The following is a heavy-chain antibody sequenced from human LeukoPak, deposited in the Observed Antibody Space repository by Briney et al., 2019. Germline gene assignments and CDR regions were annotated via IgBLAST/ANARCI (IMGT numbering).Heavy chain of an antibody. V-gene: IGHV4-30-2*01. CDR2: INHSGST. CDR3: ARGHSWRDFDY. Sequence: SQTLSLTCTVSGGSISSGGYYWSWIRQPPGKGLEWIGEINHSGSTNYNPSLKSRVTISVDTSKNQFSLKLSSVTAADTAVYYCARGHSWRDFDYWGQGTLVTVSS. CDR1: GGSISSGGYY. J-gene: IGHJ4*02. D-gene: IGHD1-20*01.